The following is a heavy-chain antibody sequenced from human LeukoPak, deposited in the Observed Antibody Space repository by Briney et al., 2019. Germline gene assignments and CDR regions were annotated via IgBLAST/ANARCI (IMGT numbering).Heavy chain of an antibody. CDR3: ARERYDILTGYYGPSDY. CDR1: GGTFSSYA. CDR2: IIPILGIA. J-gene: IGHJ4*02. D-gene: IGHD3-9*01. V-gene: IGHV1-69*04. Sequence: ASVKVSFKASGGTFSSYAISWVRQAPGQGLEWMGRIIPILGIANYAQKFQGRVTITPDKSTSTAYMELSSLRSEDTAVYYCARERYDILTGYYGPSDYWGQGTLVTVSS.